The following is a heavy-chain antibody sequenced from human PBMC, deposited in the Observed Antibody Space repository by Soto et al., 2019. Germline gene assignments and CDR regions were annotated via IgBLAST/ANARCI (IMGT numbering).Heavy chain of an antibody. J-gene: IGHJ3*02. CDR3: ARAPPDSSGWKPSRRAFDI. Sequence: GGSLRLSCAASGFTVSSNYMSWVRQAPGKGLEWVSVIYSGGSTYYADSVKGRFTISRDNSKNTLYLQMNSLRAEDTAVYYCARAPPDSSGWKPSRRAFDIWGQGTMVTVSS. CDR2: IYSGGST. CDR1: GFTVSSNY. D-gene: IGHD6-19*01. V-gene: IGHV3-66*01.